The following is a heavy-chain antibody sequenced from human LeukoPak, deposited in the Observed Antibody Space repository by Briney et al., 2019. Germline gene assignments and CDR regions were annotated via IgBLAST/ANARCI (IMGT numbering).Heavy chain of an antibody. J-gene: IGHJ4*02. Sequence: GGSLRLSCAASGCAFHNYYMSWVGQAPGKGREGVSGISPSGGSTYYADSVKGRFTIPRDNSKKTLFLQMNNLRAEDTAVYYCAKDWNCDSSGLNYFAHSGQGTLVTVSS. CDR2: ISPSGGST. CDR3: AKDWNCDSSGLNYFAH. D-gene: IGHD3-22*01. V-gene: IGHV3-23*01. CDR1: GCAFHNYY.